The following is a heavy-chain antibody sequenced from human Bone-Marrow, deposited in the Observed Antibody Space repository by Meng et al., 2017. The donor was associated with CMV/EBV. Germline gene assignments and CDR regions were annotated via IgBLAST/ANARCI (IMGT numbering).Heavy chain of an antibody. Sequence: GESLKISCAASGFTFSSYGMHWVRQAPGKGLEWVAVISYDGSNKYYADSVKGRFTISRDNSKNTLYLQMNSLRAEDTAVYYCARDARFLECPDYWGRGTLVTVSS. J-gene: IGHJ4*02. V-gene: IGHV3-30*19. CDR3: ARDARFLECPDY. CDR2: ISYDGSNK. D-gene: IGHD3-3*01. CDR1: GFTFSSYG.